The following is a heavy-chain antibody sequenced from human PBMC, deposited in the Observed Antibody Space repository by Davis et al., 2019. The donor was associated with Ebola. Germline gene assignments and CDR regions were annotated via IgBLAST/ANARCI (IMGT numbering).Heavy chain of an antibody. CDR3: ARDQASSGSYYEVYYYGMDV. J-gene: IGHJ6*04. V-gene: IGHV1-18*01. CDR2: ISAYNGNT. CDR1: GYTFTSYG. D-gene: IGHD1-26*01. Sequence: AASVKVSCKASGYTFTSYGISWVRQAPGQGLEWMGWISAYNGNTNYAQKLRGRVTMTTDTSTSTAYMELRSLRSDDTAVYYCARDQASSGSYYEVYYYGMDVWGKGTTVTVSS.